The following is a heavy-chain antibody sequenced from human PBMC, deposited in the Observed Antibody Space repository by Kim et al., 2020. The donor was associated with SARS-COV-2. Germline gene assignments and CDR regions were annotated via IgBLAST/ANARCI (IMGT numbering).Heavy chain of an antibody. J-gene: IGHJ3*01. D-gene: IGHD6-13*01. V-gene: IGHV3-30*02. CDR3: AKPRNDSSSWYDAFD. CDR2: ITNNGNNA. CDR1: GFTFSGFD. Sequence: GGSLILSCAASGFTFSGFDMNWVRQAPGKGLEWLSFITNNGNNAYYAASVKGRFTLSRDNSNNSLFLEVNSLRSEDTAVYFCAKPRNDSSSWYDAFD.